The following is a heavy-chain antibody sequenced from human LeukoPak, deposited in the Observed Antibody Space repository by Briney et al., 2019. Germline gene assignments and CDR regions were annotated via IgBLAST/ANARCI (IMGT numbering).Heavy chain of an antibody. CDR1: GYTFTRNY. Sequence: ASVKVSCKASGYTFTRNYIHWVRQAPGQGLEWMGMIYPRDGSTSYAQKFQGRVTVTRDTSTSTVHMELSGLRSEDTAVYYCARDQEGFDYWGQGTLVTVSS. CDR2: IYPRDGST. V-gene: IGHV1-46*01. J-gene: IGHJ4*02. CDR3: ARDQEGFDY.